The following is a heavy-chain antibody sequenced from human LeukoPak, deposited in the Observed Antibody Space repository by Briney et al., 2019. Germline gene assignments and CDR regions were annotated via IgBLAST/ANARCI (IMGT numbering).Heavy chain of an antibody. Sequence: ASVKVSCKASGYTFTSYGISWVRQAPGQGLEWMGWISAYNGNTNYAQKLQGRVTMTTDTSTSTAYMELSSLRSEDTAVYYCARGLFDSSGYYYQYYFDYWGQGTLVTVSS. J-gene: IGHJ4*02. V-gene: IGHV1-18*01. CDR1: GYTFTSYG. CDR2: ISAYNGNT. CDR3: ARGLFDSSGYYYQYYFDY. D-gene: IGHD3-22*01.